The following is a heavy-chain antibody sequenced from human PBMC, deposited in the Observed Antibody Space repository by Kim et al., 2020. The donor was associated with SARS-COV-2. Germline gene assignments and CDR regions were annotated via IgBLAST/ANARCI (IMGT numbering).Heavy chain of an antibody. CDR3: ARAPPATIFGVVTAFDY. CDR2: IYYSGST. CDR1: GGSISSYY. V-gene: IGHV4-59*13. Sequence: SETLSLTCTVSGGSISSYYWSWIRQPPGKGLEWIGYIYYSGSTNYNPSLKSRVTISVDTSKNQFSLKLSSVTAADTAVYYWARAPPATIFGVVTAFDYWGQGTLVTVSS. J-gene: IGHJ4*02. D-gene: IGHD3-3*01.